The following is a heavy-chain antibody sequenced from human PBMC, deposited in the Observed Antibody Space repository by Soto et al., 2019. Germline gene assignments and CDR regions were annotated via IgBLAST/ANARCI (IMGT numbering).Heavy chain of an antibody. CDR1: GYSFTSYW. CDR3: ARNGYYYDSSGYDWGHDAFDI. J-gene: IGHJ3*02. CDR2: IYPGDSDT. D-gene: IGHD3-22*01. Sequence: GESLKISCKGSGYSFTSYWIGWVRQMPGKGLEWMGIIYPGDSDTRYSPSFQGQVTISADKSISTAYLQWSSLKASDTAMYYCARNGYYYDSSGYDWGHDAFDIWGQGTTVTV. V-gene: IGHV5-51*01.